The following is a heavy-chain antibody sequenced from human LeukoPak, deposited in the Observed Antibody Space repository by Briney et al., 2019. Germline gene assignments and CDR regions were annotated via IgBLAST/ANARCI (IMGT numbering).Heavy chain of an antibody. CDR2: TYYRSKWYN. Sequence: SQTLSLTCAISGDSFSSNSAAWHWIRQSPSRGLEWLVRTYYRSKWYNDYAVSVKSRITINPDTSKNQFSLQLNSVTPEDTAVYYCARGGIAVAANWFDPWGQGTLVTVSS. CDR1: GDSFSSNSAA. J-gene: IGHJ5*02. D-gene: IGHD6-19*01. CDR3: ARGGIAVAANWFDP. V-gene: IGHV6-1*01.